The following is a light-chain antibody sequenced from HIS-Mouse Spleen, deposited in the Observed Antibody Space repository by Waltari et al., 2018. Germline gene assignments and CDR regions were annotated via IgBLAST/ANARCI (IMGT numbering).Light chain of an antibody. V-gene: IGLV2-23*01. J-gene: IGLJ3*02. CDR2: EGS. Sequence: QSAITQPASVSGSPGQSITISCTGTSSDVGSYNLVSLYQQHPGKAPKLMIYEGSKRPSGVSNRFSGSKSGNTASLTISGLQAEDEADYYCCSYAGSSTWVFGGGTKLTVL. CDR1: SSDVGSYNL. CDR3: CSYAGSSTWV.